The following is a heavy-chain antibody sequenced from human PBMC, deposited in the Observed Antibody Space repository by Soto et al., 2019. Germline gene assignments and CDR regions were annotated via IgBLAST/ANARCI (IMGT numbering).Heavy chain of an antibody. CDR2: IIPILGIA. D-gene: IGHD2-15*01. Sequence: ASVKVSCKASGGTFSSYTISWVRQAPGQGLEWMGRIIPILGIANYAQKFQGRVTITADKSTSTAYMELSSLRSEDTAVYYCARGPMVAATTYYFDYWGQGTLVTVSS. J-gene: IGHJ4*02. V-gene: IGHV1-69*02. CDR3: ARGPMVAATTYYFDY. CDR1: GGTFSSYT.